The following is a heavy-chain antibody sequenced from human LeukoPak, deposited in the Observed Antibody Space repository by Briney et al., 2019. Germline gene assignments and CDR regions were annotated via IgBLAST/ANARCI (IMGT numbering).Heavy chain of an antibody. Sequence: GASVKVSCKASGYTFTSDDINWVRQATGQGLEWMGWMNPNSGNTGYAQKFQGRVSMTRNTSISTAYMELSSLRSEDTAVYYCARVVGYYYGSGSYRRVRARPNWFDPWGQGTLVTVSS. J-gene: IGHJ5*02. V-gene: IGHV1-8*01. CDR1: GYTFTSDD. D-gene: IGHD3-10*01. CDR3: ARVVGYYYGSGSYRRVRARPNWFDP. CDR2: MNPNSGNT.